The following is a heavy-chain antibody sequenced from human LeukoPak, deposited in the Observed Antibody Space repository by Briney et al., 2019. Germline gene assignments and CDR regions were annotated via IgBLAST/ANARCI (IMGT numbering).Heavy chain of an antibody. J-gene: IGHJ5*02. CDR3: TTDLSNRWFGEWGDWFDP. CDR2: IKSKSDGGTT. V-gene: IGHV3-15*01. CDR1: GFTFSSYW. Sequence: MSGGSLRLSCAASGFTFSSYWMNWVRQAPGKGLEWVGRIKSKSDGGTTEYAAPVKGRFTISRDDSKNTLYLQMNSLKTEDTAVYYCTTDLSNRWFGEWGDWFDPWGQGTLVTVSS. D-gene: IGHD3-10*01.